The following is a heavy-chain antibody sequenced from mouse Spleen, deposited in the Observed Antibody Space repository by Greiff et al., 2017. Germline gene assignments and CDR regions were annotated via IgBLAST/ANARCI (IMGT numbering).Heavy chain of an antibody. D-gene: IGHD3-1*01. V-gene: IGHV2-6*01. CDR3: ACDTGSGTLAY. Sequence: QVQLKQSGPGLVAPSQSLSITCTVSEFSLTNYGVDWVRQSPGKGLEWLGVIWGGGSTDYNSALKSRLSISKDNSKSQVFLKMNSLQTDDTAMYYCACDTGSGTLAYWGQGTLVTVSA. CDR1: EFSLTNYG. CDR2: IWGGGST. J-gene: IGHJ3*01.